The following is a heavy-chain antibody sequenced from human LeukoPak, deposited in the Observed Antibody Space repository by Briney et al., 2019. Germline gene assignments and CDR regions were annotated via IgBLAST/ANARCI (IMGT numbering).Heavy chain of an antibody. CDR3: ARHWGAYYHFFYY. CDR1: GFSMSVYW. V-gene: IGHV3-7*01. J-gene: IGHJ4*02. Sequence: GGSLRLSCEASGFSMSVYWMSWVRQAPGKGLEWVGNIKQDGSERNYVDSVKGRFTISRDNAKKSLYLKMNSLRAEDTALYYCARHWGAYYHFFYYWGQRTLVTVSS. CDR2: IKQDGSER. D-gene: IGHD3-22*01.